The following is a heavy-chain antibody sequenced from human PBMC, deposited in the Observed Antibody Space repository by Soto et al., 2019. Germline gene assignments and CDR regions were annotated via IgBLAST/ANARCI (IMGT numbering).Heavy chain of an antibody. Sequence: ASVKVSCQASGYSFTNNDVSWVRQATGQGLEWMGWMNPGSGDTGYAQKFQGRVTMTRDISIATAYMELSSLRSDDTAIYYCARMATFGSLNWFDPWGQGTLVTVSS. D-gene: IGHD3-16*01. CDR3: ARMATFGSLNWFDP. CDR2: MNPGSGDT. CDR1: GYSFTNND. V-gene: IGHV1-8*01. J-gene: IGHJ5*02.